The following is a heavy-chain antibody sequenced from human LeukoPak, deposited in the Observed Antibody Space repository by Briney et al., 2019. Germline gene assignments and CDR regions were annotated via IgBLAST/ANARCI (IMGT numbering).Heavy chain of an antibody. Sequence: PGGSLRLSCAASGFTFRTYAMSWVRQAPGKGLEWVSGISTSGGSTYYADSVKGRFTISRDNSKNTLYLQMNSLRAEDTAVYYCAKDNNDGYYDYWGQGTLVTVSS. D-gene: IGHD3-22*01. J-gene: IGHJ4*02. CDR1: GFTFRTYA. CDR2: ISTSGGST. CDR3: AKDNNDGYYDY. V-gene: IGHV3-23*01.